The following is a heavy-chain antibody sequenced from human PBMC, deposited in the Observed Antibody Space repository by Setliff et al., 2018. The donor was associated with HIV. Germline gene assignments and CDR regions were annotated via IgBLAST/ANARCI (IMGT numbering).Heavy chain of an antibody. CDR1: GFTFNHYG. CDR3: ARLGSGWSDSYYYAMDI. J-gene: IGHJ6*02. Sequence: GASVKVSCKTSGFTFNHYGITWVRQAPGQGLEWMGWISAYNGDTKYSQTFQGRVTMTTDTSTATAFMELRSLRSDDTAVYYCARLGSGWSDSYYYAMDIWGQGTTVTVS. CDR2: ISAYNGDT. D-gene: IGHD6-19*01. V-gene: IGHV1-18*01.